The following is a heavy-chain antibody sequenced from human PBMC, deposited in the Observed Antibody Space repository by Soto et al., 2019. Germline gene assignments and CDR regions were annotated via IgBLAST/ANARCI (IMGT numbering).Heavy chain of an antibody. V-gene: IGHV4-59*08. CDR1: GGSISSYY. Sequence: QVQLQESGPGLVKPSETLSLTCTVSGGSISSYYWSWIRQPPGKGLEWIGYIYYSGSTNYNPSLKSRVTISVDTSKNQFSIKLSSVTAADTAVYYCARRRVYYYGSGSYDYYYYGMDVWGQGTTVTVSS. D-gene: IGHD3-10*01. CDR3: ARRRVYYYGSGSYDYYYYGMDV. J-gene: IGHJ6*02. CDR2: IYYSGST.